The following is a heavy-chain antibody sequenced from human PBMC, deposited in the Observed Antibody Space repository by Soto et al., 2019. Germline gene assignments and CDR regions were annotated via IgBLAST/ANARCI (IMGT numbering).Heavy chain of an antibody. J-gene: IGHJ4*02. Sequence: PSETLSLTCIVSGRSMSSNYCSWLRQSPDNGLEWLGYVFYGGTDYNPSLGSRVTMSVETSKSQFSLTLSSVTAADTAVYYCAAYRGALYFDFWGQGIQVTVSS. D-gene: IGHD4-4*01. CDR2: VFYGGT. CDR1: GRSMSSNY. V-gene: IGHV4-59*03. CDR3: AAYRGALYFDF.